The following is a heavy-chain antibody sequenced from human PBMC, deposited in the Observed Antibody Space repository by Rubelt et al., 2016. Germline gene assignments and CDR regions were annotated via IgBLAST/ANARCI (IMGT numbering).Heavy chain of an antibody. CDR1: GASISSSTTYY. CDR3: ARVNIVVVPSANFDY. J-gene: IGHJ4*02. Sequence: QLQLQESGPGLVKPSETLSLTCTVSGASISSSTTYYWGWIRQPPGKGLEWIGSIYYSGITYYNPSLKRRVTISVDMSKNQFSLKLSAVTAADTAVYYCARVNIVVVPSANFDYWGQGTLVTVSS. CDR2: IYYSGIT. V-gene: IGHV4-39*07. D-gene: IGHD2-2*01.